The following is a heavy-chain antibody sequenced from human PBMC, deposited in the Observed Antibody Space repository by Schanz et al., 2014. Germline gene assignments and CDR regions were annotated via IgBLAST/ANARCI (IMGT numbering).Heavy chain of an antibody. CDR1: GFTFSDYY. CDR3: AKDPSHGGYDYYFDY. D-gene: IGHD5-12*01. V-gene: IGHV3-11*05. Sequence: VQLLESGGGLVQPGGSLRLSCAASGFTFSDYYMSWIRQAPGKGLEWVSYISGTTTYTNYADSVKGRFTISRDNAKNSLYLQMNSLRAEDTAVYYCAKDPSHGGYDYYFDYWGQGTLVTVSS. J-gene: IGHJ4*02. CDR2: ISGTTTYT.